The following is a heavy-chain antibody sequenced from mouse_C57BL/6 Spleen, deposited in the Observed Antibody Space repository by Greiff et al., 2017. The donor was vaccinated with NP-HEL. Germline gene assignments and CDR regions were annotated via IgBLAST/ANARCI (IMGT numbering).Heavy chain of an antibody. D-gene: IGHD2-5*01. V-gene: IGHV1-82*01. CDR2: IYPGDGDT. CDR3: ARQWSNYLSAMDY. CDR1: GYAFSSSW. J-gene: IGHJ4*01. Sequence: QVQLQQSGPELVKPGASVKISCKASGYAFSSSWMNWVKQRPGKGLEWIGRIYPGDGDTNYNGKFKGKATLTADKSSSTAYMQHSSLTSEDSAVYFWARQWSNYLSAMDYWGQGTSVTVSS.